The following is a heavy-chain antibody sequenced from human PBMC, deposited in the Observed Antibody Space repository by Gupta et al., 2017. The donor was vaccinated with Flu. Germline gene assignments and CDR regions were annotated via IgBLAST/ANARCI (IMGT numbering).Heavy chain of an antibody. D-gene: IGHD2-2*01. CDR3: MGSGVVVPAAVYRHPREYYYYMDV. V-gene: IGHV3-73*01. J-gene: IGHJ6*03. Sequence: IRSKANSYATAYAASVKGRFTISRDDSKNTAYLQMNSLKTEDTAVYYCMGSGVVVPAAVYRHPREYYYYMDVWGKGTTVTVSS. CDR2: IRSKANSYAT.